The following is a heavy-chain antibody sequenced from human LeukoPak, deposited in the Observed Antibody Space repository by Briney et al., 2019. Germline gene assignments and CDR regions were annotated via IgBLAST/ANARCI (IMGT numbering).Heavy chain of an antibody. D-gene: IGHD5-18*01. CDR1: GFTFSSYA. CDR3: AKKGLWSHVPSKGYFDY. V-gene: IGHV3-23*01. J-gene: IGHJ4*02. Sequence: PGGSLRLSCAASGFTFSSYAMSWVRQAPGKGLEWVSAISGSGGSTYYADSVKGRFTISRDNSKNTLYLQMNSLRAEDTAVYYCAKKGLWSHVPSKGYFDYWGQGTLVTVSS. CDR2: ISGSGGST.